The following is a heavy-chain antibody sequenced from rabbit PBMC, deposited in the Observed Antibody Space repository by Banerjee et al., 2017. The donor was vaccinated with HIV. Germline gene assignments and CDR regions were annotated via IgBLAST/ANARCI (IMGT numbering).Heavy chain of an antibody. D-gene: IGHD4-1*01. V-gene: IGHV1S45*01. J-gene: IGHJ4*01. CDR2: ISTGDGST. Sequence: SSSYWMSWVRQAPGKGLEWIGYISTGDGSTYYASWVNGRFTISRTSSTTVTLQMTSLTAADTATYFCARDLAGVIGWNFGLWGPGTLVTVS. CDR1: SSSYW. CDR3: ARDLAGVIGWNFGL.